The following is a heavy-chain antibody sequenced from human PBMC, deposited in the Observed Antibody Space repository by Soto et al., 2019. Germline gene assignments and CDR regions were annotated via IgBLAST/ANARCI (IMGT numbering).Heavy chain of an antibody. CDR3: ARVDHRGYFAILTDY. V-gene: IGHV4-31*03. J-gene: IGHJ4*02. D-gene: IGHD3-9*01. CDR2: IYDSVNT. Sequence: SLSITCTVSVDSLSSAGHYWSWIRQHPGKGLEWIGHIYDSVNTYYSPSLRSRVTISADMSKNQFSLNLRSVTAADTAVYYCARVDHRGYFAILTDYWGQGTLVTVSS. CDR1: VDSLSSAGHY.